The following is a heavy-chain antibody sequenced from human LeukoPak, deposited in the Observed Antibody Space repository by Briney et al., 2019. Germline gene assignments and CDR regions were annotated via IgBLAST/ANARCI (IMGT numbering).Heavy chain of an antibody. V-gene: IGHV3-23*01. CDR2: ISGSGGST. CDR1: GVTFSSYA. J-gene: IGHJ5*02. Sequence: PGGSLRLSCAASGVTFSSYAMSWVRQAPGKGLEWVSAISGSGGSTYYADSVKGRFTISRDNSKNTLYLQMNSLRAEDTAVYYCAKEGLVVTATPLWFDPWGQGTLLTVSS. D-gene: IGHD2-21*02. CDR3: AKEGLVVTATPLWFDP.